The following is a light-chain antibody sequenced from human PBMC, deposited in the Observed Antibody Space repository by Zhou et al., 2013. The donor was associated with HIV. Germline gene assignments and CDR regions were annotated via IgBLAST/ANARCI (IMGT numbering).Light chain of an antibody. CDR1: QGISNY. CDR2: AAS. J-gene: IGKJ2*01. V-gene: IGKV1-27*01. CDR3: QHYSSGFDYN. Sequence: DIQMTQSPSSLSASVGDRVTITCRASQGISNYLAWYQQKPGKVPKLLIYAASTLQSGVPSRFSGSGSGTEFSLTISSLQPDDFATYHCQHYSSGFDYNFGQGSTLEI.